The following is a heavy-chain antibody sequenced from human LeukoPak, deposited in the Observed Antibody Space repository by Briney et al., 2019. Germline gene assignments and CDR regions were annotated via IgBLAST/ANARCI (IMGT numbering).Heavy chain of an antibody. CDR2: IHNSGGT. CDR3: ARGLRSFDSSSPFDY. CDR1: GGSISSSY. V-gene: IGHV4-59*01. D-gene: IGHD3-9*01. J-gene: IGHJ4*02. Sequence: TSETLSLTCTVSGGSISSSYWSWIRQPPGKGLERIGYIHNSGGTNYNPSLKSRVTISKYTSKNQFSLNLSSVSAADTAVYYCARGLRSFDSSSPFDYWGQGTLVTVSS.